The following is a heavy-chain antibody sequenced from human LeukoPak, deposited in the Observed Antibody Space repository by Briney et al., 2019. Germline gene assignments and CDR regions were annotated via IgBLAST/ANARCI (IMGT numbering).Heavy chain of an antibody. Sequence: SSETLSLTCTVSGGSITSYYWTWIRQPAGRGLEWIGRIYTNGSTNYNPSLKSRVSMSVDTSENQFSLKMNSVTVADTAVYFCAWFAKSYYLDYWGPGLLVTVSS. CDR2: IYTNGST. V-gene: IGHV4-4*07. CDR3: AWFAKSYYLDY. CDR1: GGSITSYY. D-gene: IGHD3-10*01. J-gene: IGHJ4*02.